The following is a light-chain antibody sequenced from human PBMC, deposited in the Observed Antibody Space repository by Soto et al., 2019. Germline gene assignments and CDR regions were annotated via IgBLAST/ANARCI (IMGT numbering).Light chain of an antibody. J-gene: IGLJ3*02. CDR2: EVN. CDR3: SSSAGTNSFVL. CDR1: SSDIGGYNS. V-gene: IGLV2-8*01. Sequence: QSALTQPPSSSGSTGRSVTISCTGSSSDIGGYNSVSWYQQQPGKAPKLMIYEVNRRPLGVPERFSGSKSGNTASLTVSGPQAEDEAHYYCSSSAGTNSFVLFGGGTKLTVL.